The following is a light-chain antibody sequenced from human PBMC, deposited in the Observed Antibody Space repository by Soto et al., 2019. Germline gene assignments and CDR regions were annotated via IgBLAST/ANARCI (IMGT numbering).Light chain of an antibody. Sequence: EIVLTQSPGTLSLSPGDRATLSCRASHSINTSFLAWFQQKPGQAPRLLIYAASTRATGIPDRFSGSASETDFTLTINRLEPEDSAAYYCQQYASAPFSLGPGTKVDIK. CDR2: AAS. V-gene: IGKV3-20*01. J-gene: IGKJ3*01. CDR3: QQYASAPFS. CDR1: HSINTSF.